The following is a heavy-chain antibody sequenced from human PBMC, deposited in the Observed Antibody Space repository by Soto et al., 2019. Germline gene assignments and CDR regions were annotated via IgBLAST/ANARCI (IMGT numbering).Heavy chain of an antibody. D-gene: IGHD6-13*01. CDR1: GFTFRNYC. V-gene: IGHV3-30*18. CDR3: AKDWGVGNSWTHDF. J-gene: IGHJ4*02. CDR2: ISYDGRNK. Sequence: PGGSLRLSCAASGFTFRNYCMHWVRQAPGKGLEWVAVISYDGRNKYYADSVKGRFTISRDNSKNTLYLQMNSLRAEDTAVYYCAKDWGVGNSWTHDFWGQGTLVTVS.